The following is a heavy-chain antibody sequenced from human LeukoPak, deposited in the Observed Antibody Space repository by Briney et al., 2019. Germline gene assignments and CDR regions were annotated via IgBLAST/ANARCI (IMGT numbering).Heavy chain of an antibody. CDR3: GTLLSNGPFDY. J-gene: IGHJ4*02. CDR1: GYTFTGYY. V-gene: IGHV1-2*02. CDR2: IYPNSGAT. Sequence: ASVKVSCEASGYTFTGYYMHWVRQAPGQGLEWMGYIYPNSGATKYAQKFQGRVTMTRDTSISTAYMELSRLRSDDTAVYYCGTLLSNGPFDYWGQGSLVTVSS.